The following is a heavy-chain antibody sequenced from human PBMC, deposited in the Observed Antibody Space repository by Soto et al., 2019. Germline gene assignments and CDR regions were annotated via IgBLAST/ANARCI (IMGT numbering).Heavy chain of an antibody. CDR3: ARARNPRFCSSTSCFRVSYYFDD. CDR1: GGSFSGYY. Sequence: SETLSLTCAVYGGSFSGYYWSWIRQPPGKGLEWIGEINHSGSTNYNPSLKSRVTISVDTSKNQFSLKLSSVTAADTAVYYCARARNPRFCSSTSCFRVSYYFDDWGQGTLVTVSS. D-gene: IGHD2-2*01. V-gene: IGHV4-34*01. J-gene: IGHJ4*02. CDR2: INHSGST.